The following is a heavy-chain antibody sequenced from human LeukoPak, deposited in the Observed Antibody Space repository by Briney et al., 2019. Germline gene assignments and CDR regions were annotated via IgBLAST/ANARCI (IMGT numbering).Heavy chain of an antibody. V-gene: IGHV3-30*18. CDR2: ISSDGSNK. Sequence: PGGSLRLSCAASGFVFSSYGMHWVRQAPGKGLEWVAVISSDGSNKYYADSVKGRFTISRDNSKNTLYLQMNSLRAEDTAVYYCAKPHYDILARFGIYFDYWGQGTLVTVSS. D-gene: IGHD3-9*01. CDR1: GFVFSSYG. CDR3: AKPHYDILARFGIYFDY. J-gene: IGHJ4*02.